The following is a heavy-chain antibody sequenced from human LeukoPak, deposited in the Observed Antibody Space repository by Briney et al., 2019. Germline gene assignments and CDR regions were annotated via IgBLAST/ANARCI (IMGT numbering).Heavy chain of an antibody. V-gene: IGHV4-4*02. CDR1: GGPISSSNW. CDR3: AREGSIAVAGIFDY. D-gene: IGHD6-19*01. Sequence: SETLSLTCAVSGGPISSSNWWSWVRQPPGKGLEWIGEIYHSGSTNYNPSLKSRVTISVDKSKNQFSLKLSSVTAADTAVYYCAREGSIAVAGIFDYWGQGTLVTVSS. CDR2: IYHSGST. J-gene: IGHJ4*02.